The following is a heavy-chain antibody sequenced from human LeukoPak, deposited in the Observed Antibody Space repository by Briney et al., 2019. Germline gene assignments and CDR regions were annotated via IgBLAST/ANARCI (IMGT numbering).Heavy chain of an antibody. D-gene: IGHD3-22*01. CDR2: NHSGST. Sequence: NHSGSTNYNPSLKSRVTISVDTSKNQFSLKLSSVTAADTAVYYCASQNYYDSSGYPTSSDYWGQGTLVTVSS. V-gene: IGHV4-34*01. J-gene: IGHJ4*02. CDR3: ASQNYYDSSGYPTSSDY.